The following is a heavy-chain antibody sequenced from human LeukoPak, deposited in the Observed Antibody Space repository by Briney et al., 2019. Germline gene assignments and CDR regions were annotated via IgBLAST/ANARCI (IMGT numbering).Heavy chain of an antibody. Sequence: GRSLRLSCAASGFTFSSYAMSWVRQAPGKGLEWVSAISGSGGSTYYADSVKGRFTISRDNSKNTLYLQMNSLRAEDTAVYYCAKDLALRDIVVVVAATGSPIDYWGQGTLVTVSS. V-gene: IGHV3-23*01. J-gene: IGHJ4*02. D-gene: IGHD2-15*01. CDR3: AKDLALRDIVVVVAATGSPIDY. CDR1: GFTFSSYA. CDR2: ISGSGGST.